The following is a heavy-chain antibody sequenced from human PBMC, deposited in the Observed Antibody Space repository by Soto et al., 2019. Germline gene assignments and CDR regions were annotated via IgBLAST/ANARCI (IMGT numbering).Heavy chain of an antibody. V-gene: IGHV1-69*13. J-gene: IGHJ4*02. CDR3: ARARVVVAAIHHYFDY. Sequence: SVKVSCKASGGTFSSYAISWVRQAPGQGLEWMGGIIPIFGTANYAQKFQGRVTITADESTSTAYMELSSLRSEDTAVYYCARARVVVAAIHHYFDYWGQGTLVTVSS. D-gene: IGHD2-15*01. CDR2: IIPIFGTA. CDR1: GGTFSSYA.